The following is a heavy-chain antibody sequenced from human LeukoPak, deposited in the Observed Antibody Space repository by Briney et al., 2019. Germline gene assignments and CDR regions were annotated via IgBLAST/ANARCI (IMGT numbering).Heavy chain of an antibody. CDR3: VRVVTTGSGWYHFDN. D-gene: IGHD6-13*01. Sequence: GGSLRLSCAASGFNITYHHMDWVRQAPGKGLEWVGRNKTNKPNSCTKQCAASVIGRFTISRDDSKNSLYLQLNSLKTEDTAVYYCVRVVTTGSGWYHFDNWGQGTLVTVSS. V-gene: IGHV3-72*01. J-gene: IGHJ4*02. CDR1: GFNITYHH. CDR2: NKTNKPNSCTK.